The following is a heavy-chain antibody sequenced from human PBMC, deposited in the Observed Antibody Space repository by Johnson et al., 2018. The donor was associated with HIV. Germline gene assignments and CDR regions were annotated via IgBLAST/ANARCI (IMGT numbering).Heavy chain of an antibody. CDR1: GFTFSRYA. V-gene: IGHV3-30-3*01. CDR3: ASPRAGAGGGAFDI. J-gene: IGHJ3*02. CDR2: ISYDGSNK. Sequence: QVQLVESGGGVVQPGRSLRLSCAASGFTFSRYAMHWVRQAPGKGLEWVAVISYDGSNKYYDTSVEGRFTISRDNSNNTLNQQMNSLRAEDTAVYYCASPRAGAGGGAFDIWGQGTMVTVSS. D-gene: IGHD6-19*01.